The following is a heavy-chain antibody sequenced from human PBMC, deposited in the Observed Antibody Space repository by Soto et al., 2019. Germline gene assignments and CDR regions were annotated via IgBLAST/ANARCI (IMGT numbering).Heavy chain of an antibody. V-gene: IGHV3-11*01. CDR1: GFTFSDYY. D-gene: IGHD6-6*01. Sequence: LRLSCAASGFTFSDYYMSWIRQAPGKGLEWISYISNTGSSIYYADSVKGRFTISRDNATKSLYLQMNSLRAEDTAVYYCARDRAARRGYFWYGVDVWGQGTTVTVSS. J-gene: IGHJ6*02. CDR3: ARDRAARRGYFWYGVDV. CDR2: ISNTGSSI.